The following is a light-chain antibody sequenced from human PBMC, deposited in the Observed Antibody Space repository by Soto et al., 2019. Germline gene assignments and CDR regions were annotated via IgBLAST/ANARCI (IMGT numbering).Light chain of an antibody. CDR2: GAS. CDR3: QQGFT. Sequence: DLQMTQSPSSLSASVGDRVTITCRASQSVSSYLNWYQQKSGKAPKLLIYGASRLQSGVPSRFSGSGSGTEFTLTITSLQPEDFATYYCQQGFTFGPGTTVDLK. J-gene: IGKJ3*01. CDR1: QSVSSY. V-gene: IGKV1-39*01.